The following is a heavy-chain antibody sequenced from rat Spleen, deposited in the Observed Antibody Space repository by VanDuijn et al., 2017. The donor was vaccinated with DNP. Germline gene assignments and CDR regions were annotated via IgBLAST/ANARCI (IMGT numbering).Heavy chain of an antibody. J-gene: IGHJ1*01. CDR2: ITSSGGTT. V-gene: IGHV5-27*01. CDR3: TTSNWYFDF. Sequence: EVQLVESGGGLVQPGRSLSVSCAASGFTFSNYGMAWVRQAPTKGLEWVASITSSGGTTYYRDSVKGRITISRDNAKSTLYLQMDSLRSEDTATYYCTTSNWYFDFWGPGTMVTVSS. CDR1: GFTFSNYG.